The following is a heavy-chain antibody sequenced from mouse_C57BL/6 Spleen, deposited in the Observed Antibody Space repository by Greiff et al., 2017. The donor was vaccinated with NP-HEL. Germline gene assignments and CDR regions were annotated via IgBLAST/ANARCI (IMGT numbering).Heavy chain of an antibody. CDR2: INPNNGGT. V-gene: IGHV1-22*01. D-gene: IGHD2-4*01. J-gene: IGHJ4*01. CDR3: ARQGLHHYCAMDY. CDR1: GYTFTDYN. Sequence: VQLQQSGPELVKPGASVKMSCKASGYTFTDYNMHWVKQSHGKSLEWIGYINPNNGGTSYNQKFKGKATLTVNKSSSTAYMELRSLTSEDSAVYYCARQGLHHYCAMDYWGQGTSVTVSS.